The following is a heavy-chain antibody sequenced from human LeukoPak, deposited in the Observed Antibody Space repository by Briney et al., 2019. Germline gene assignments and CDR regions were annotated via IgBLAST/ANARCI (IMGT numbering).Heavy chain of an antibody. CDR3: ARHAGSSAYYFFDY. J-gene: IGHJ4*02. CDR1: GDSISSYY. Sequence: SETLSLTCTVSGDSISSYYWSWIRQTPRKGVEWIGCIYHSGSTNYNPSLKSRVTISVDTSKNQFSLKLTSVTAADTAVYYCARHAGSSAYYFFDYWGQGTLVTVSS. CDR2: IYHSGST. D-gene: IGHD3-22*01. V-gene: IGHV4-59*08.